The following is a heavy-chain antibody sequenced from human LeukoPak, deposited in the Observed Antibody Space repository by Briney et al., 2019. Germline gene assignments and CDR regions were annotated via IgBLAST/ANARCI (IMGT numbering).Heavy chain of an antibody. CDR2: IHQEGSEK. Sequence: RGSLRLSCAASGFTFKNYWINWVRQAPGKGLEWVANIHQEGSEKYYVDSVRGRFTISRDNAKNSLFLQMDSLRSEDTAVYYCVRQRSFRESFDYWGQGTLVTVSS. CDR1: GFTFKNYW. D-gene: IGHD2/OR15-2a*01. V-gene: IGHV3-7*01. J-gene: IGHJ4*02. CDR3: VRQRSFRESFDY.